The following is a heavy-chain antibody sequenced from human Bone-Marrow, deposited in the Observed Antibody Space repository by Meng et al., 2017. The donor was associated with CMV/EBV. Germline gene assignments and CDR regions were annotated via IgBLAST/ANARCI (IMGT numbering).Heavy chain of an antibody. D-gene: IGHD1-14*01. CDR1: GYTFISYG. CDR2: ISAYNGNT. J-gene: IGHJ4*02. V-gene: IGHV1-18*01. Sequence: ASVKVSCKASGYTFISYGISWVRQAPGQGLEWMGWISAYNGNTNYAQKLQGRVTMTGDTSTSTIYMELNSLRSEDTAVYFCAAKIDITYFDFWGQGTLVTVSS. CDR3: AAKIDITYFDF.